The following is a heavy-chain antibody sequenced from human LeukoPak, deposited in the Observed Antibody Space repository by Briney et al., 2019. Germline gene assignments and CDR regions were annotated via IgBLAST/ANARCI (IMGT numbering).Heavy chain of an antibody. CDR1: GGSISSYY. J-gene: IGHJ4*02. CDR3: ARLRASTVTTWRSMPPRSGFDY. Sequence: SETLSLTCTVSGGSISSYYWSWIRQPPGKGLEWIGYIYYSGSTNYNPSLKSRVTISVDTSKNQFSLKLSSVTAADTAVYYCARLRASTVTTWRSMPPRSGFDYWGQGTLVTVSS. V-gene: IGHV4-59*08. CDR2: IYYSGST. D-gene: IGHD4-17*01.